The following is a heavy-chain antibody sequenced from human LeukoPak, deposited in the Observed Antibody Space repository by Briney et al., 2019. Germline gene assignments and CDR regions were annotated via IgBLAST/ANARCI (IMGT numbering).Heavy chain of an antibody. Sequence: GASVKVSCKASGYTFTDYYIHWVRQAPGQGLEWMGWINPNSGGTSYAQKFQGRVTMTGDTSLGTAYMDLSRLRSDDTAVYYCARGVAAPGGKWFDPWGQGILVTVSS. V-gene: IGHV1-2*02. CDR3: ARGVAAPGGKWFDP. J-gene: IGHJ5*02. CDR1: GYTFTDYY. D-gene: IGHD6-13*01. CDR2: INPNSGGT.